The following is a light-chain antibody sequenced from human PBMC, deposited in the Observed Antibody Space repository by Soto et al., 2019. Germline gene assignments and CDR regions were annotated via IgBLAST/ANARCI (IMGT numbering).Light chain of an antibody. CDR1: QYISFW. CDR2: GAS. J-gene: IGKJ3*01. V-gene: IGKV1D-12*01. CDR3: EQASSFPPT. Sequence: DIQMTQSPSFVSASVGDRVTITCRASQYISFWLAWYQQKPGKAPKLLIYGASTLQSGVPSRFSGSGSGTDFTLTISSLQPEDFATYYCEQASSFPPTFGPGTKVDIK.